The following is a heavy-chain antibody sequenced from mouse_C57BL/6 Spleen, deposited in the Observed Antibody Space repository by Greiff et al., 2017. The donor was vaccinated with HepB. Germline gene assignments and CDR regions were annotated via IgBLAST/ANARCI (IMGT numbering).Heavy chain of an antibody. CDR1: GYTFTSYW. J-gene: IGHJ2*01. V-gene: IGHV1-5*01. CDR3: TRSRDYDEDYFDY. Sequence: EVQLQQSGTVLARPGASVKMSCKTSGYTFTSYWMHWVNQRPGQGLEWIGAIYPGNSDTSYNQKFKGKAKLTAVTSASTAYMELSSLTNEDSAVYYCTRSRDYDEDYFDYWGQGTTLTVSS. D-gene: IGHD2-4*01. CDR2: IYPGNSDT.